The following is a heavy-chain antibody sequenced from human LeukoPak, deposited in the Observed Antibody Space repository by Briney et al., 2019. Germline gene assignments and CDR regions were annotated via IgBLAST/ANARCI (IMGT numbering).Heavy chain of an antibody. CDR3: ARHLPGDYLTGSPPFDP. V-gene: IGHV4-38-2*02. J-gene: IGHJ5*02. CDR2: IHDSGST. CDR1: GYSISSGYY. Sequence: SETLSLTCTVSGYSISSGYYWGWIRQPPGKGLEWIGSIHDSGSTYYNPSLKSRVTISGDTSKKQFSLRLSSVTAADTAVYYCARHLPGDYLTGSPPFDPWGQGTLVTVSS. D-gene: IGHD3-9*01.